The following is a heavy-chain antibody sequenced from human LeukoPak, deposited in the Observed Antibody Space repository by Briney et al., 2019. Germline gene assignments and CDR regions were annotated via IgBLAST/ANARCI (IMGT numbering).Heavy chain of an antibody. CDR3: ARGLLRNNGGSSVFDY. D-gene: IGHD4-23*01. CDR1: GGSFSGYY. J-gene: IGHJ4*02. V-gene: IGHV4-34*01. Sequence: SETLSLTCAVYGGSFSGYYWSWIRQPPGKGLEWIGEINHSGSTNYNPSLKSRVTISVDTSKNQFSLKLSSVTAADTAVYYCARGLLRNNGGSSVFDYWGQGTLVTVSS. CDR2: INHSGST.